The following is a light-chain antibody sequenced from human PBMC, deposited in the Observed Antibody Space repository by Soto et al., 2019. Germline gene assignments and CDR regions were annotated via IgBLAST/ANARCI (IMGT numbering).Light chain of an antibody. V-gene: IGKV3-20*01. CDR1: QSISRSD. Sequence: EIVLTQSPGTVSLSPGESATLSCRASQSISRSDLAWYQHRPGQSPRLLIYATSSRATGIPDRFTGGGAGTGFTLTIRRLEPEEYAVYYCQQYGSSPPFGGGTKVEIK. J-gene: IGKJ4*01. CDR3: QQYGSSPP. CDR2: ATS.